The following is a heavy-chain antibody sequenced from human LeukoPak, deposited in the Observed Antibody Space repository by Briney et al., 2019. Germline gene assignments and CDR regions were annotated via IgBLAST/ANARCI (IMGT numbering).Heavy chain of an antibody. D-gene: IGHD3-22*01. CDR1: GFTFSSYW. V-gene: IGHV3-21*04. CDR3: ARFYYYDSSGSDVGDAFDI. CDR2: ISSSSSYI. Sequence: SGGSLRLSCAASGFTFSSYWMSWVRQAPGKGLEWVSSISSSSSYIYYADSVKGRFTISRDNAKNSLYLQMNSLRAEDTAVYYCARFYYYDSSGSDVGDAFDIWGQGTMVTVSS. J-gene: IGHJ3*02.